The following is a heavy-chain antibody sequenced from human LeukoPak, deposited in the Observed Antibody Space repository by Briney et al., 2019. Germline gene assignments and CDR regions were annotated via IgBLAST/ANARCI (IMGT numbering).Heavy chain of an antibody. Sequence: SETLSLTCTVSGGSISNYYWSWIRQPPGKGLEWIGYIFYTGSTSYNPSLKSRVTISIDTSKDQFSLKLSSVTAADTAVYYCARDFDYWGQGTLVTVSS. CDR1: GGSISNYY. V-gene: IGHV4-59*01. CDR3: ARDFDY. CDR2: IFYTGST. J-gene: IGHJ4*02.